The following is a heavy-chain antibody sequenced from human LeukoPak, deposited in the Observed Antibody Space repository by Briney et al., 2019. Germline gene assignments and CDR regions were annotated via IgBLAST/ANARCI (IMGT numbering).Heavy chain of an antibody. V-gene: IGHV3-33*01. CDR2: IWYDGSNK. J-gene: IGHJ4*02. CDR1: GFTFSSYG. Sequence: GGSLRLSCAASGFTFSSYGMHWVRQAPGKGLEWVAVIWYDGSNKYYADSVKGRFTISRDNSKNTLYLQMNSLRAEDTAVYYCARDQGYRHIVVVTAIPPNYYFDYWGQGTLVTVSS. D-gene: IGHD2-21*02. CDR3: ARDQGYRHIVVVTAIPPNYYFDY.